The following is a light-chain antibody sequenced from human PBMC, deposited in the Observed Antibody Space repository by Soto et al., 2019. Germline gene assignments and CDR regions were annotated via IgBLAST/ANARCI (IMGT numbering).Light chain of an antibody. Sequence: QSVLTQPPSASATPGQRVAISCSGSSSNIGSYPVNWYQQLPGTAPKLLINTATQRPSGVPDRFSGSKSGTSASLAISGLQSEDEADYYCAAWDESLSGWVFGGGTKVTVL. CDR1: SSNIGSYP. CDR3: AAWDESLSGWV. J-gene: IGLJ3*02. V-gene: IGLV1-44*01. CDR2: TAT.